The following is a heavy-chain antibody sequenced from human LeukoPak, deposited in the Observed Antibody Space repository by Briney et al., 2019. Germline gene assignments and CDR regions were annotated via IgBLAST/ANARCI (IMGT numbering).Heavy chain of an antibody. J-gene: IGHJ3*02. V-gene: IGHV1-2*02. CDR3: GRSITMIVDGSPDAFDI. D-gene: IGHD3-22*01. CDR1: GYTFIDYY. CDR2: INPNSGGT. Sequence: ASVKVSCKASGYTFIDYYMHWVRQAPGQGLEWMGWINPNSGGTTYAQKFQGRVTMTRDTSISTAYMELSRLRSDDTAVYFCGRSITMIVDGSPDAFDIWGQGTLVAVSS.